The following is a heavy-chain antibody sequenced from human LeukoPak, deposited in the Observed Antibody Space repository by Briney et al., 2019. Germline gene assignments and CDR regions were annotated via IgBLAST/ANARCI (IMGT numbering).Heavy chain of an antibody. D-gene: IGHD6-19*01. Sequence: SETLSLTCTVSGGSISNYYWSWIRQSPGKGLEWIGYIYYSGSTNYNPSLKSRVTISVDTSKNQFSLKLSSVTAADTAVYYCARFSSGWFKDAFDIWGQGTMVTVSS. V-gene: IGHV4-59*01. J-gene: IGHJ3*02. CDR3: ARFSSGWFKDAFDI. CDR1: GGSISNYY. CDR2: IYYSGST.